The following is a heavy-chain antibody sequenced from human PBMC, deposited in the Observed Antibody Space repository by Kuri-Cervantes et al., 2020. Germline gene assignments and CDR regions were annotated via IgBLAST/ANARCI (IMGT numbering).Heavy chain of an antibody. D-gene: IGHD3-3*01. V-gene: IGHV4-34*01. Sequence: SETLSLTCTVSGGSISSYYWSWIRQPPGKGLEWIGEINHSGSTNYNPSLKSRVTISVDTSKNQFSLRLSSVTAADTAVYYCARSVWSGYHFDYWGQGTLVTVSS. J-gene: IGHJ4*02. CDR2: INHSGST. CDR1: GGSISSYY. CDR3: ARSVWSGYHFDY.